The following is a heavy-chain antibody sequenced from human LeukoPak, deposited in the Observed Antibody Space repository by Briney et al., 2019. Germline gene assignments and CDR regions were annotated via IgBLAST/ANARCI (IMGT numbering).Heavy chain of an antibody. CDR1: GFTFSSYW. J-gene: IGHJ4*02. CDR3: VRDSIEGATTFDL. Sequence: GGSLRLSCAASGFTFSSYWMSWVRQAPGKGLEWVANIKQDGSEKYYVDSVKGRFTISRDNAKNTLDLQMNSLRAEDTAVYYCVRDSIEGATTFDLWGQGTLVTVSS. V-gene: IGHV3-7*01. D-gene: IGHD3-16*01. CDR2: IKQDGSEK.